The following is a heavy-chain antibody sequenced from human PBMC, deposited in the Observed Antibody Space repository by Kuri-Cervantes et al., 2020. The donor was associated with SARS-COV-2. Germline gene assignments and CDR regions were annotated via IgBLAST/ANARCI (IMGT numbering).Heavy chain of an antibody. V-gene: IGHV1-2*04. CDR1: GYTFSDYY. CDR3: ARGMVRGLIQSYYYGMDV. CDR2: INPNSGGT. D-gene: IGHD3-10*01. Sequence: ASVKVCWKASGYTFSDYYMYWVRQAPGQGLEWMGWINPNSGGTNYAQKFQGWVTMTRDTSSTGYMELSRLRPDDTAVYYCARGMVRGLIQSYYYGMDVWGQGTTVTVSS. J-gene: IGHJ6*02.